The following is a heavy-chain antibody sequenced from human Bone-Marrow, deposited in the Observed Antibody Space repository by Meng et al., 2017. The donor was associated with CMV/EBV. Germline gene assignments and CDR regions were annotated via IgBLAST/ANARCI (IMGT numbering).Heavy chain of an antibody. CDR2: IHSTSTFI. V-gene: IGHV3-21*01. CDR3: ARDGVDWYFDL. J-gene: IGHJ2*01. CDR1: GFTFSSYS. D-gene: IGHD2-15*01. Sequence: SCAAYGFTFSSYSMNWVRQAPGKGLEWVSSIHSTSTFIHYAGSVKGRFTISRDNARNSLYLQMISLRAEDTAVYYCARDGVDWYFDLWGRGTLVTVSS.